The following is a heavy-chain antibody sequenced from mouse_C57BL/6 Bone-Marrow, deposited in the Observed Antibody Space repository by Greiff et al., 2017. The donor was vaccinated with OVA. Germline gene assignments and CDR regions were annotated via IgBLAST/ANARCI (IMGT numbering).Heavy chain of an antibody. CDR2: ISYDGSN. J-gene: IGHJ2*01. D-gene: IGHD1-1*01. Sequence: EVKLQESGPGLVKPSQSLSLTCSVTGYSITSGYYWNWIRQFPGNKLEWMGYISYDGSNNYNPSLKNRISITRDTSKNQFFLKLNSVTTEDTATYYCAREGYYGSSYVLDYWGQGTTLTVSS. CDR3: AREGYYGSSYVLDY. V-gene: IGHV3-6*01. CDR1: GYSITSGYY.